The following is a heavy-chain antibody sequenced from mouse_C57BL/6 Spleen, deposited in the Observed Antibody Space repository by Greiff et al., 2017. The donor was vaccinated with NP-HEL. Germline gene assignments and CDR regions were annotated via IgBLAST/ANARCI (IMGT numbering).Heavy chain of an antibody. D-gene: IGHD1-1*01. V-gene: IGHV1-18*01. J-gene: IGHJ1*03. CDR1: GYTFTDYN. Sequence: EVKLQESGPELVKPGASVKIPCKASGYTFTDYNMDWVKQSHGKSLEWIGDINPNNGGTIYNQKFKGKATLTVDKSSSTAYMELRSLTSEDTAVYYCSRRGDYGSSPWYFDVWGTGTTVTVSS. CDR3: SRRGDYGSSPWYFDV. CDR2: INPNNGGT.